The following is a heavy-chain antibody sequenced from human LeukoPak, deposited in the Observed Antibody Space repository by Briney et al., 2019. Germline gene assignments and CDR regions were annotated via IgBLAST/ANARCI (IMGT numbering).Heavy chain of an antibody. D-gene: IGHD6-13*01. Sequence: PSETLSLTCTVSGGSISSYYWSWIRQPPGKGLEWIGYIYYSGSTNYNPSLKSRVTISVDTSKNQFSLKLSSVTAADTAVYYCARASLIPPLRIAAGGLNWFDPWGQGTLVTVSS. CDR1: GGSISSYY. CDR3: ARASLIPPLRIAAGGLNWFDP. V-gene: IGHV4-59*01. CDR2: IYYSGST. J-gene: IGHJ5*02.